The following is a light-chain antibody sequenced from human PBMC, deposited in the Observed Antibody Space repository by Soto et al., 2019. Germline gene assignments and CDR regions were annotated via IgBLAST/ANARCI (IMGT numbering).Light chain of an antibody. CDR3: QQYGSSPLIS. CDR1: QTVSLTY. CDR2: GAS. V-gene: IGKV3-20*01. Sequence: EVVLTQSPGTLSLSPGESATLSCRASQTVSLTYLTWYQQKPGQAPRLLIFGASKRATGIPDRFSGSGSGRDFTLTISGLEPEDLAVYYCQQYGSSPLISFGQGTRLEIK. J-gene: IGKJ5*01.